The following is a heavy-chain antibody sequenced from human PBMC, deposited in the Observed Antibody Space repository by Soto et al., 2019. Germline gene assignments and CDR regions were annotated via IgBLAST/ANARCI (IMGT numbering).Heavy chain of an antibody. D-gene: IGHD3-16*01. Sequence: WCSLRLAGAACGFSFSNYGMHGVLQTPGKGLEWVAFIWYEGGNKYYAESVKGRFTISRDNSKNTLYLQMNSLRAEDTAVYYCARDGDVNTGFGKGYWGEGNLVTVSS. V-gene: IGHV3-33*01. CDR3: ARDGDVNTGFGKGY. CDR1: GFSFSNYG. J-gene: IGHJ4*02. CDR2: IWYEGGNK.